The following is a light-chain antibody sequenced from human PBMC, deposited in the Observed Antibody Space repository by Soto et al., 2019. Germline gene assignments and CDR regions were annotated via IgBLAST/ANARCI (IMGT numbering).Light chain of an antibody. V-gene: IGKV1-6*01. CDR3: LQKYFYPFT. CDR2: AAS. J-gene: IGKJ3*01. Sequence: AIQMTQSPSSLSASVGDRVTITCRASQGIRNDLDWFQQKPGKAPKLQIYAASNLQSGVPARFSGSGSGTDFTLTISSLQPEDFATYYCLQKYFYPFTFGPGTKVDIK. CDR1: QGIRND.